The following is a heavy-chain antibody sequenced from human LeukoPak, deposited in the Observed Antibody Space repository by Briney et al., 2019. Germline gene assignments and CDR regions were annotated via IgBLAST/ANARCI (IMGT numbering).Heavy chain of an antibody. D-gene: IGHD1-7*01. CDR3: AKDREGTTFDN. CDR2: ISYDGSNK. V-gene: IGHV3-30*18. J-gene: IGHJ4*02. CDR1: GFTFSNYD. Sequence: GGSLILSCAASGFTFSNYDMHWVRQAPGKGLEWVAVISYDGSNKYYADSVKGRFTISRDNSKNTVYLQMNSRRAEDTAVYYCAKDREGTTFDNWGQGTLVTVSS.